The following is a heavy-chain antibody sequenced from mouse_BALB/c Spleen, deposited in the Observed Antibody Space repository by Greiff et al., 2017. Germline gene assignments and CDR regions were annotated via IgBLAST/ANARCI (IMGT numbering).Heavy chain of an antibody. J-gene: IGHJ4*01. CDR1: GFTFSSYG. D-gene: IGHD2-1*01. CDR2: ISSGGSYT. V-gene: IGHV5-6*01. CDR3: TRYYGNYAMDY. Sequence: EVQLVESGGDLVKPGGSLKLSCAASGFTFSSYGMSWVRQTPDKRLEWVANISSGGSYTYYPDSVKGRFTISIDNAKNTLYLQMSSLKSEDTAMYYCTRYYGNYAMDYWGQGTSVTVSS.